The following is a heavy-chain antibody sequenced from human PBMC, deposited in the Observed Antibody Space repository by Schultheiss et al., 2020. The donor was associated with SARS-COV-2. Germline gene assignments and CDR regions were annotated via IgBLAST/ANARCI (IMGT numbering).Heavy chain of an antibody. CDR2: ISGSGGST. J-gene: IGHJ6*02. CDR3: AKVAQYSSSWYTDYYYYYGMDV. V-gene: IGHV3-23*01. Sequence: GGSLRLSCVASGFTLSTYAMSWARQAPGKGLEWVSAISGSGGSTYYADSVKGRFTISRDNSKNTLYLQMNSLRAEDTAVYYCAKVAQYSSSWYTDYYYYYGMDVWGQGTTVTVSS. D-gene: IGHD6-13*01. CDR1: GFTLSTYA.